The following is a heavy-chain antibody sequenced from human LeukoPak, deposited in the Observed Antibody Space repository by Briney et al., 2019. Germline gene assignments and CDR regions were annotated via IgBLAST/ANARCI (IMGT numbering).Heavy chain of an antibody. CDR2: ISGSGGST. CDR1: GFTFSSYA. J-gene: IGHJ5*02. CDR3: AKDPSRITMIVVVRFDP. D-gene: IGHD3-22*01. V-gene: IGHV3-23*01. Sequence: GGSLRLSCAASGFTFSSYAMSWVRQAPGKGLDWVSGISGSGGSTKYAGSVKGRFTISRDNSKNTLYLQMNSLRAEDTAVYYCAKDPSRITMIVVVRFDPWGQGTLVTVSS.